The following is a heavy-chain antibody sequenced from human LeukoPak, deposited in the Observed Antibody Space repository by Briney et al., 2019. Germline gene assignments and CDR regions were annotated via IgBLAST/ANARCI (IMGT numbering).Heavy chain of an antibody. V-gene: IGHV1-2*02. J-gene: IGHJ4*02. CDR1: GYTFTGYY. CDR3: ARDDELVGGDY. D-gene: IGHD1-26*01. CDR2: INPNSGGT. Sequence: ASVKVSCKASGYTFTGYYMHWVRQAPGQGLEWMGWINPNSGGTNYAQKFQGRVTMTTDTSTSTAYMELRSLRSDDTAVYYCARDDELVGGDYWGQGTLVTVSS.